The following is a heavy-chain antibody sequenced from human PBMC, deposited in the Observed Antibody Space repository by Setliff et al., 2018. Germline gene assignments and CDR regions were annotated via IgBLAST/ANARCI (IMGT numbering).Heavy chain of an antibody. J-gene: IGHJ6*03. Sequence: GASVKVSCKASGGTFSDYGISWVRQAPGQGLEWMGGTIPIFGTTDYAQKFQGRVTIITDESTSTAFMQLSSLRSEDTAVYYCVREGVDSRSLTDYRYYMDVWGKGTTVTVSS. V-gene: IGHV1-69*05. CDR2: TIPIFGTT. CDR1: GGTFSDYG. D-gene: IGHD3-22*01. CDR3: VREGVDSRSLTDYRYYMDV.